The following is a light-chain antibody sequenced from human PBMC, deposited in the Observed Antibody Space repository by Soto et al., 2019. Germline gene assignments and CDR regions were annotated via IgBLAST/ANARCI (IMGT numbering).Light chain of an antibody. J-gene: IGKJ2*01. Sequence: IQMTQSPSSLSAAVGHRVTITCRASQDVSSYLVWYQQKPGRAPELLIYAASTLQSGVPLRFSGSGSGTEFALTISSLQPEDFATYYCQQLSYYPRTFGQGTKLEI. CDR3: QQLSYYPRT. CDR2: AAS. V-gene: IGKV1-9*01. CDR1: QDVSSY.